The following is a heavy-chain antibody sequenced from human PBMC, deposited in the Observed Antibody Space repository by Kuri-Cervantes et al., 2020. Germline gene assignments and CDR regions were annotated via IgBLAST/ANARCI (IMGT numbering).Heavy chain of an antibody. CDR3: ARDRSSSWFGEIDY. V-gene: IGHV3-30-3*01. CDR1: AFTFSSYA. Sequence: GESLKISCAASAFTFSSYAMHWVRQAPGKGLEWVTIISYDGSNKYSADSVKGRFTISRDNSKNTLYLQMNSLRPEDTALYYCARDRSSSWFGEIDYWGQGTLVTVSS. CDR2: ISYDGSNK. D-gene: IGHD6-13*01. J-gene: IGHJ4*02.